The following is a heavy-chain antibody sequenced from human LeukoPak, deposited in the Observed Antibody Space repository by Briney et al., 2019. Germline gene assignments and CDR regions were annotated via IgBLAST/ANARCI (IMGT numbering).Heavy chain of an antibody. CDR1: GDSISSYY. V-gene: IGHV4-59*01. J-gene: IGHJ4*02. D-gene: IGHD3-22*01. CDR3: ARAGRGYEYYFDY. Sequence: SETLSLTCTVSGDSISSYYWSWIRQPPGKGLEWIGYIYYSGSTNYNPSLKSRVTISVDTSKNQFSLKLSSVTAADTAVYYCARAGRGYEYYFDYWGQGTLVTVSS. CDR2: IYYSGST.